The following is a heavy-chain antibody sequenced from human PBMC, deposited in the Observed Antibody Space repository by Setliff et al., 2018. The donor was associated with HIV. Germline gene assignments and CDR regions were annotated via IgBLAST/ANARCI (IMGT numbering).Heavy chain of an antibody. J-gene: IGHJ6*02. CDR3: ARANKEIGRGFYNYYSMDV. V-gene: IGHV4-34*01. CDR1: GFTFSSYS. Sequence: GSLRLSCAASGFTFSSYSMNWVRQAPGKGLEWIGEINHSGTTNYSPSLKSRVTISVDTSKNQFSLKLTSVTAADTAIYYCARANKEIGRGFYNYYSMDVWGQGTTVTVSS. CDR2: INHSGTT.